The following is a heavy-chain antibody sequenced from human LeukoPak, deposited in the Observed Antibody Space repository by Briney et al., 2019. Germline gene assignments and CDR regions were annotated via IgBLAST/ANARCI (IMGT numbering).Heavy chain of an antibody. V-gene: IGHV4-59*01. D-gene: IGHD3-10*01. CDR1: GDSINNYY. Sequence: PSETLSLTCTVSGDSINNYYWSWIRQPPGKGLEYIGYIYYSGSTNYNPSLKSRVTMSVDTSKNQFSLKLSSVTVADTAVYYCARPYYYGSGTYYNWYLDLWGRGTLVTVSS. CDR3: ARPYYYGSGTYYNWYLDL. J-gene: IGHJ2*01. CDR2: IYYSGST.